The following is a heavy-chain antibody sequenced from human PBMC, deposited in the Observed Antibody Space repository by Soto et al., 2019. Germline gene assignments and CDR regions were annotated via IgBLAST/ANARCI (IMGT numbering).Heavy chain of an antibody. D-gene: IGHD2-2*01. CDR1: GFTFDDYA. Sequence: EVQLVESGGGLVQPGRSLRLSCAASGFTFDDYAMHWVRQAPGKGLEWVSGISWNSGSIGYADSVKGRFTISRDNAKNSLYLQMNSLRAEDTALYYCAPAWRGRRPDELLYRWGQGTLVTVSS. CDR3: APAWRGRRPDELLYR. J-gene: IGHJ5*02. V-gene: IGHV3-9*01. CDR2: ISWNSGSI.